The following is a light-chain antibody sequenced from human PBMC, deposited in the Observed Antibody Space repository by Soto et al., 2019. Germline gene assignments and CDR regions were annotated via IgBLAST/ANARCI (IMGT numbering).Light chain of an antibody. CDR1: TSSIGNDY. CDR3: GMWDGSLSDARVV. J-gene: IGLJ2*01. V-gene: IGLV1-51*01. Sequence: QSVLTQPPSVSAAPGQKVTISCSGTTSSIGNDYVSWYQQLPGTAPKLLIYDNNKRPSGIPDRFSGSKSGTSATLGITGLQTGDEVDYYCGMWDGSLSDARVVFGGGTQLTVL. CDR2: DNN.